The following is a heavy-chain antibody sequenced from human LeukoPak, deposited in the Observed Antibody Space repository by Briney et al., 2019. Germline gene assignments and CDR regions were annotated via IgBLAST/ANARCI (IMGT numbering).Heavy chain of an antibody. Sequence: SVKVSCKASGGTFSSYAISWVRQAPGQGLEWMGGIIPIFGTANYAQKFQGRVTITADKSTSTAYMELSSLRSEDTAVYYCARAGELEPSPFDYWGQGTLVTVSS. D-gene: IGHD1-1*01. CDR2: IIPIFGTA. J-gene: IGHJ4*02. CDR1: GGTFSSYA. CDR3: ARAGELEPSPFDY. V-gene: IGHV1-69*06.